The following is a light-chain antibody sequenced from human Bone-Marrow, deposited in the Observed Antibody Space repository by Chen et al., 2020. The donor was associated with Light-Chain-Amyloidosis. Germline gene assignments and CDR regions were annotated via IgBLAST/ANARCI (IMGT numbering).Light chain of an antibody. V-gene: IGLV3-25*03. Sequence: SYELTQPPSVSVSPGQTARITCSGDDLPTKYAYWYQQKPGQAPVLVIHRDTERPSGISERFSGSSSGTTATLTISGVQAEDAADYHCQSADSSGTYEVIFGGGTKVTVL. CDR2: RDT. CDR1: DLPTKY. J-gene: IGLJ2*01. CDR3: QSADSSGTYEVI.